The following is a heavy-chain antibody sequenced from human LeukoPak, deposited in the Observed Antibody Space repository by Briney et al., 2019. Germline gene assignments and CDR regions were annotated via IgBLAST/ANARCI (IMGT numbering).Heavy chain of an antibody. CDR2: IYYSGST. CDR3: ASGRYFDWSTSVKAFDY. J-gene: IGHJ4*02. Sequence: SETLSLTCSVSGGSISSSSYYWGWIRQPPGKGLEWIGSIYYSGSTYYNPSLKNRVTISVDTSKNQFSLKLSSVSAADTAVYYCASGRYFDWSTSVKAFDYWGQGILVTVSS. CDR1: GGSISSSSYY. V-gene: IGHV4-39*01. D-gene: IGHD3-9*01.